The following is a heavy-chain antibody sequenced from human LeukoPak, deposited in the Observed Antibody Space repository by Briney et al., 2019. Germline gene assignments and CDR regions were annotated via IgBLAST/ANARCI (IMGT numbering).Heavy chain of an antibody. Sequence: PGGSLRLSCAASGFTFISYEMNWVRQAPGKGLEWVSYISSSGSTIYYADSVKGRFTISRDNSKNTLYLQMNSLRAEDTAVYYCAKDKRTYCGGDCSVFDYWGQGTLVTVSS. CDR3: AKDKRTYCGGDCSVFDY. CDR1: GFTFISYE. J-gene: IGHJ4*02. D-gene: IGHD2-21*02. V-gene: IGHV3-48*03. CDR2: ISSSGSTI.